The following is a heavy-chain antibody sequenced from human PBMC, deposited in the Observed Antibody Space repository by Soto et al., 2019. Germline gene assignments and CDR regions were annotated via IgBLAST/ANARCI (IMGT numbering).Heavy chain of an antibody. CDR1: GGSISRGGYY. CDR3: ARKDSGYADYMDV. V-gene: IGHV4-31*03. Sequence: QVQLQESGPGLVKPSQTLSLTCTVSGGSISRGGYYWSWIRQHPGKGLEWIGYIYYSGGTYYNPSFKSRVTISVDTSENQFSLRLSSVTAADTAVYYCARKDSGYADYMDVWGKGNTVTVSS. J-gene: IGHJ6*03. D-gene: IGHD5-12*01. CDR2: IYYSGGT.